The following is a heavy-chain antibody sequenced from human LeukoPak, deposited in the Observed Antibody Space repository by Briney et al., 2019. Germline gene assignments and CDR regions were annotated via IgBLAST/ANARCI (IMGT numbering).Heavy chain of an antibody. CDR3: AKVPYYYDRSGYYLDAFDI. J-gene: IGHJ3*02. CDR2: ISGSGGST. Sequence: GGSLRLSCAASGFTFSSYAMSWVRQAPGKGLEWVSAISGSGGSTYYADSVKGRFTISRDNSKNTLYLQMNSLRAEYTAVCYFAKVPYYYDRSGYYLDAFDIWGQGTMVTVSS. D-gene: IGHD3-22*01. V-gene: IGHV3-23*01. CDR1: GFTFSSYA.